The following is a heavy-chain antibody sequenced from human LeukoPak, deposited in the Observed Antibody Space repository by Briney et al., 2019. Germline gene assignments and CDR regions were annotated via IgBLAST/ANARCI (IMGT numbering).Heavy chain of an antibody. CDR1: GGSLSGYY. CDR2: IYASGST. J-gene: IGHJ4*02. CDR3: ARDPMTHFFDY. Sequence: SETLSLTCNVSGGSLSGYYWHWIRQPAGKGLEWIGRIYASGSTNYNPSLGSRVTMSLDTSKNYFSLKLNSVTAADTAVYFCARDPMTHFFDYWGQGTLVTVSP. D-gene: IGHD2-21*02. V-gene: IGHV4-4*07.